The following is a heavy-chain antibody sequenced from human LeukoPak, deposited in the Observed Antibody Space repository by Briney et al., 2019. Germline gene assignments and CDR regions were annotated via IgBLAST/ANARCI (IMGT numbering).Heavy chain of an antibody. CDR1: GFIFCNYW. D-gene: IGHD1-1*01. CDR3: ARDHNYAFDN. J-gene: IGHJ4*02. Sequence: GGSLRLSCAASGFIFCNYWMGWVRQAPGKGLEWVANIKQDGSEIYYVDSVKGRFTISRGYAKNSLYLQMNSLRVEDTAVYFCARDHNYAFDNWGQGTLVTVSS. V-gene: IGHV3-7*01. CDR2: IKQDGSEI.